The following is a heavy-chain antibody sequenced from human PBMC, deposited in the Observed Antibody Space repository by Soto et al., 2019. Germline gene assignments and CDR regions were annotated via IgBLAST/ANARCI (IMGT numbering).Heavy chain of an antibody. J-gene: IGHJ6*03. CDR2: MNPNSGDT. CDR1: GYTFSSYD. D-gene: IGHD3-10*01. V-gene: IGHV1-8*01. CDR3: ARGLKFTTPLVRGVNPYYYYYMDV. Sequence: QVQLVQSGAEVKKPGASVKVSCKASGYTFSSYDINWVRQATGQGLEWMGWMNPNSGDTNYPQKFQGRVTMTRKSSIATAYMELSSLRSEDTAVYYCARGLKFTTPLVRGVNPYYYYYMDVWGDGTSVTVSS.